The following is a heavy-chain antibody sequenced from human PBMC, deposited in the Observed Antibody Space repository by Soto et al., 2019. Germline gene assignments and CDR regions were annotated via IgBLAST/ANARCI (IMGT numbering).Heavy chain of an antibody. CDR3: GKDGGIAARSLRYYYYGMDV. CDR1: GFTFSSYA. Sequence: GGSLRLSCAASGFTFSSYAMSWVRQAPGKGLEWVAAVSSSGSSTYYADSVKGRFTISTDNSKNMLYLQMNSLRAEDTAVYYCGKDGGIAARSLRYYYYGMDVWGQGTTVTVSS. CDR2: VSSSGSST. V-gene: IGHV3-23*01. D-gene: IGHD6-6*01. J-gene: IGHJ6*02.